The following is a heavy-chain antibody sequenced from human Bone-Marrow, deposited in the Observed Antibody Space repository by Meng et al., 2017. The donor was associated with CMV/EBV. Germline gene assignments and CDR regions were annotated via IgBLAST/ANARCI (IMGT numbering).Heavy chain of an antibody. J-gene: IGHJ6*02. Sequence: GESLKISFAASGFTFSSYSMNWVRQAPGKGLEWVSSFSSSSSYKYYSDSVKGRCTISRDNAKNSLYLQMNSLRAEDTAVYYCAREYCSGGSCHAYYYYGMDVWGQGTTVTVSS. D-gene: IGHD2-15*01. CDR1: GFTFSSYS. CDR3: AREYCSGGSCHAYYYYGMDV. CDR2: FSSSSSYK. V-gene: IGHV3-21*01.